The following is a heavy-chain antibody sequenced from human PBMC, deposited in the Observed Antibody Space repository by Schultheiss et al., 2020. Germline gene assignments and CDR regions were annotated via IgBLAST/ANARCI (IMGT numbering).Heavy chain of an antibody. D-gene: IGHD6-13*01. J-gene: IGHJ6*02. CDR1: GYTFTGYY. Sequence: ASVKVSCKASGYTFTGYYMHWVRQAPGQGLEWMGRINPNSGGTNYAQKFQGRVTMTRNTSISTAYMELSSLRSEDTAVYYCAREGIAARAVPYYGMDVWGQGTTVTVSS. V-gene: IGHV1-2*06. CDR3: AREGIAARAVPYYGMDV. CDR2: INPNSGGT.